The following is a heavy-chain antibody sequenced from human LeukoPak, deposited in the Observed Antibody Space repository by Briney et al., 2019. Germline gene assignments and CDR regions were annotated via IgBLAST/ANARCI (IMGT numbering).Heavy chain of an antibody. V-gene: IGHV1-69*04. Sequence: ASVKVSCKASGGTFSDYGISWVRQAPGQGLEYMGRIVLLLGVANYAQKFQGRVTITADKSTGTAYMELRSLRSEDTAVYYCAGFLGDKTVYSFDYWGKGTLVTVS. D-gene: IGHD3-9*01. J-gene: IGHJ4*02. CDR1: GGTFSDYG. CDR3: AGFLGDKTVYSFDY. CDR2: IVLLLGVA.